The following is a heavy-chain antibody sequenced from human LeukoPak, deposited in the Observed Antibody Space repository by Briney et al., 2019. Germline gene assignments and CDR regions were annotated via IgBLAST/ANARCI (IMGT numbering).Heavy chain of an antibody. CDR3: ARRGYYYDSSHYYYFDY. CDR1: GGSFSGYY. V-gene: IGHV4-34*01. Sequence: PSETLSLTCAVYGGSFSGYYWSWIRQPPGKGLEWIGEINHSGSTNYNPSLKSRVTISVDTSKNQFSLKLSSVTAADTAVYYCARRGYYYDSSHYYYFDYWGQGTLVTVSS. D-gene: IGHD3-22*01. CDR2: INHSGST. J-gene: IGHJ4*02.